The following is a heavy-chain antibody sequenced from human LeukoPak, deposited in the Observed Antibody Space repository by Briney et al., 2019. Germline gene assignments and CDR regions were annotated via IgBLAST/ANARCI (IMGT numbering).Heavy chain of an antibody. J-gene: IGHJ4*02. CDR2: INPSGGST. CDR3: ATGGEMATIDY. CDR1: GYTFTSYY. V-gene: IGHV1-46*01. D-gene: IGHD5-24*01. Sequence: ASVKVSCKASGYTFTSYYMHWVRQAPGQGLEWMGIINPSGGSTSYAQKFQGRVTMTRNTSISTAYMELSSLRSEDAAVYYCATGGEMATIDYWGQGTLVIVSS.